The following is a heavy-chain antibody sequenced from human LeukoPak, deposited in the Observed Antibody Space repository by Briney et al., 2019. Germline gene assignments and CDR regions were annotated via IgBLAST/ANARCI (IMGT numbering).Heavy chain of an antibody. V-gene: IGHV4-34*01. CDR3: ARPNRGYCSSTSCYPHYYYYYGMDV. CDR2: INHSGST. CDR1: GGSFSGYY. J-gene: IGHJ6*02. Sequence: TTSETLSLTCAVYGGSFSGYYWSWIRQPPGKGLEWIGEINHSGSTNYNPSLKSRVTISVDTSKNQFSLKLSSVTAADTAVYYCARPNRGYCSSTSCYPHYYYYYGMDVWGQGTTVTVSS. D-gene: IGHD2-2*01.